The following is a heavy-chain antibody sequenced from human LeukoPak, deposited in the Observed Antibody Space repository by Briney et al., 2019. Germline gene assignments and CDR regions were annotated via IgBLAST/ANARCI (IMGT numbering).Heavy chain of an antibody. CDR1: GFTFSSYA. Sequence: GRSLRLSCAASGFTFSSYAVHWVRQAPGKGLEWVAVISYDGSNKYYADSVKGRFTISRDNSKNTLYLQMNSLRAEDTAVYYCARARDIAAAGGYWGQGTLVTVSS. CDR2: ISYDGSNK. CDR3: ARARDIAAAGGY. D-gene: IGHD6-13*01. V-gene: IGHV3-30*01. J-gene: IGHJ4*02.